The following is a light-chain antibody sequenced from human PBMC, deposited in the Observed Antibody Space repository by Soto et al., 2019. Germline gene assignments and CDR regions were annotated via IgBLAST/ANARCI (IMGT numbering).Light chain of an antibody. Sequence: ENVLTQSPGTLSLSPGERATLSCRASQSVSSSYLTWYQQKPGQAPRLLIYGASSRATDIPDRFSGSGSATDFTLTISRLEPEDFEVYYCQQYDSSPVTFGQGTKLEIK. CDR3: QQYDSSPVT. CDR2: GAS. J-gene: IGKJ2*01. CDR1: QSVSSSY. V-gene: IGKV3-20*01.